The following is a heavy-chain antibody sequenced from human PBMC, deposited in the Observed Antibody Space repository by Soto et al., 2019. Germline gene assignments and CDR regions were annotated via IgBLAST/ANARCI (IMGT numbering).Heavy chain of an antibody. CDR3: ARQRLTLLGGNNWFDP. CDR2: IYYSGST. Sequence: QLQLQESGPGLVKPSETLSLTCTVSGGSISSSSYYWGWIRQPPGKGLEWIGSIYYSGSTYYNPSLKSRVTQSVDTSKNQFSLKLSSVTAADTAVYYCARQRLTLLGGNNWFDPWGQGTLVTVSS. V-gene: IGHV4-39*01. D-gene: IGHD3-10*02. J-gene: IGHJ5*02. CDR1: GGSISSSSYY.